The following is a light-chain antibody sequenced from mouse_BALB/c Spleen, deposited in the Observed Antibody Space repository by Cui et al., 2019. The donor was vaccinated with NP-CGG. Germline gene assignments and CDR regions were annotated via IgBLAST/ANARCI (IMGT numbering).Light chain of an antibody. J-gene: IGLJ1*01. V-gene: IGLV1*01. CDR3: ALWYSNHWV. CDR1: TGAVTTSNY. CDR2: GTN. Sequence: QAVVTEESAITTPRGETVTLTCRSSTGAVTTSNYANWVQEKPDHLFTGLIGGTNNRAPGVPARFSGSLIGDKAALTITGAQTEDEAIYFCALWYSNHWVFGGGTKLTVL.